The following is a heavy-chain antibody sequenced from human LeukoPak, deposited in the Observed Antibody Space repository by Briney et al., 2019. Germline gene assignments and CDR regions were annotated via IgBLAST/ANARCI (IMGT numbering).Heavy chain of an antibody. CDR1: GFTFSSYW. CDR2: ISSSSSTI. CDR3: ARGVRYLDY. V-gene: IGHV3-48*02. D-gene: IGHD3-10*01. J-gene: IGHJ4*02. Sequence: TGGSLRLSCAASGFTFSSYWMHWVRQAPGKGLEWVSYISSSSSTIYYADSLKGRFTISRDNAKKSLYLQMNSLRDEDTAVYYCARGVRYLDYWGQGTLVTVSS.